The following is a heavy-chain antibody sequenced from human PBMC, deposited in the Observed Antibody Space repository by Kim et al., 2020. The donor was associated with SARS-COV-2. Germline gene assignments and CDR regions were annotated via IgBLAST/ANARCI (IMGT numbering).Heavy chain of an antibody. V-gene: IGHV4-59*09. CDR3: ARGDDILTGFDY. D-gene: IGHD3-9*01. J-gene: IGHJ4*02. Sequence: NPNPSLKSRVTISVDTSKKQFSLKLSSVTAAETAVYYCARGDDILTGFDYWGQGTLVTVSS.